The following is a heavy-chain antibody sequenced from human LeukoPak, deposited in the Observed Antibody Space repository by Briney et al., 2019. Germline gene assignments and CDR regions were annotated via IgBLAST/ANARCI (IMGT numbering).Heavy chain of an antibody. CDR2: ISGSGGST. CDR3: AKDLYDSSGYYWDY. CDR1: GFTFSSYA. D-gene: IGHD3-22*01. J-gene: IGHJ4*02. Sequence: PGGSLRLSCAASGFTFSSYAMSWVRQAPGKGLEWVSAISGSGGSTYYADSVKGRFTISRDNSKNTLYLQMNSLRAEDTAVYYCAKDLYDSSGYYWDYWGQGTWSPSPQ. V-gene: IGHV3-23*01.